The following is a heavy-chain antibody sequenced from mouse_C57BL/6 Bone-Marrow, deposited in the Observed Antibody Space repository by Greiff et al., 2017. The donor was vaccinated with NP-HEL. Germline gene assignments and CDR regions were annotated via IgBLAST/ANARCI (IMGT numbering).Heavy chain of an antibody. CDR1: GYTFTDYY. CDR3: ARGYYGSVEY. V-gene: IGHV1-19*01. D-gene: IGHD1-1*01. CDR2: INPYNGGT. Sequence: EVQLQQSGPVLVKPGASVKMSCKASGYTFTDYYMNWVKQSHGKSLEWIGVINPYNGGTSYNQKFKGKATLTVDKSSSTAYMELNSLTSEDSAVYYSARGYYGSVEYWGQGTTLTVSS. J-gene: IGHJ2*01.